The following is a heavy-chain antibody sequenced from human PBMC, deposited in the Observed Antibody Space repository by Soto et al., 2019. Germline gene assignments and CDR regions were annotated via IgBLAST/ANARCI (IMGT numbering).Heavy chain of an antibody. CDR3: ARGRESREVATIYSFDY. D-gene: IGHD5-12*01. J-gene: IGHJ4*02. CDR1: GGSISAYD. V-gene: IGHV4-59*01. CDR2: IYYSGST. Sequence: ETLSLTCTVSGGSISAYDWSWIRQPPGKGLEWIGYIYYSGSTNYNPSLKSGVTISIDTSKSQFSLRLSSVTAADTAIYYCARGRESREVATIYSFDYWGQGTLVTVSS.